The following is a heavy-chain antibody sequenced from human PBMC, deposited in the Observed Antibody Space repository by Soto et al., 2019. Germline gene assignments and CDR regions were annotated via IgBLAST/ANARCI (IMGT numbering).Heavy chain of an antibody. J-gene: IGHJ4*02. CDR1: GGSISSDDYY. CDR2: IYYTGVT. Sequence: SETLSLTCTVSGGSISSDDYYWSWIRQPPGKGLEWIGYIYYTGVTFYNPSLKSRVTISVDTSKNQFSLKLRSVTAADTAVYYCARDSAPYNRKYDYPYWGQGTLVTVSS. D-gene: IGHD1-7*01. V-gene: IGHV4-30-4*01. CDR3: ARDSAPYNRKYDYPY.